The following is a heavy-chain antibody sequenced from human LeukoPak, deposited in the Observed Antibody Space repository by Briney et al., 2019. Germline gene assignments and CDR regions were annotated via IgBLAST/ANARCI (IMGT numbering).Heavy chain of an antibody. D-gene: IGHD3-10*01. Sequence: SQTLSLTCAVSGGSISSGGYSWSWIRQPPGKGLEWIGYIYYGGSTYYNPSLKSRVTISVDTSKNQFSLKLSSVTAADTAVYYCARGLGFGEFLNWFDPWGQGTLVTVSS. V-gene: IGHV4-30-4*07. CDR3: ARGLGFGEFLNWFDP. CDR1: GGSISSGGYS. J-gene: IGHJ5*02. CDR2: IYYGGST.